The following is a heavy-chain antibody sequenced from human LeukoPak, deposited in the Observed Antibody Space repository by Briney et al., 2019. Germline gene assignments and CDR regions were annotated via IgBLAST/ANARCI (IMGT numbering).Heavy chain of an antibody. CDR2: IYYSGST. CDR1: GGSISSSSYY. J-gene: IGHJ3*02. V-gene: IGHV4-39*01. CDR3: ARILVFPGDAFDI. Sequence: PSETLSLTCTVSGGSISSSSYYWGWIRQPPGKGLEWIGSIYYSGSTYYNPSLKSRVTISVDTSKNQFSLKLVSVTAAATDVYYCARILVFPGDAFDIWGQGTMVTVSS. D-gene: IGHD3-10*01.